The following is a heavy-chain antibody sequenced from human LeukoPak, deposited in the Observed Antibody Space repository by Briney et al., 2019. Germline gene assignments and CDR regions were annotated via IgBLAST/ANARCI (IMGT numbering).Heavy chain of an antibody. V-gene: IGHV3-30*04. CDR1: GFTFSSYA. CDR3: ARVLDSGYDYGYVDY. Sequence: GGSLGLSCAASGFTFSSYAMHWVRQAPGKGLEWVAVISYDGSNKYYADSVKGRFTISRDNSKNTLYLQMNSLRAEDTAVYYCARVLDSGYDYGYVDYWGQGTLVTVSS. J-gene: IGHJ4*02. CDR2: ISYDGSNK. D-gene: IGHD5-12*01.